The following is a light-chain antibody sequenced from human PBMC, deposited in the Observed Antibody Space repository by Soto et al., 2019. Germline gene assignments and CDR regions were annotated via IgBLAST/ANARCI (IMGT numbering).Light chain of an antibody. V-gene: IGKV4-1*01. CDR2: WAS. J-gene: IGKJ4*01. CDR3: QQSYTIPVT. CDR1: QSVLHSSNNKNY. Sequence: DIVMTQSPDSLAVSLGERATINCKSNQSVLHSSNNKNYLTWYQQKPGQPPKLLIYWASTRESGVPDRFSGSGSGTAFTLTISSLQAEDVAVYYCQQSYTIPVTFGGGTKVEI.